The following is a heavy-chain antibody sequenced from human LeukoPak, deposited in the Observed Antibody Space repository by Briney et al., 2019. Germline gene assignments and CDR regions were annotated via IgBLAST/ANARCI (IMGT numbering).Heavy chain of an antibody. V-gene: IGHV4-30-4*01. D-gene: IGHD3-22*01. CDR3: ARGVHYDSSGYSDDAFDI. CDR2: IYYSGST. J-gene: IGHJ3*02. CDR1: GGSISSGDYY. Sequence: PSETLSLTCTVSGGSISSGDYYWSWIRQPPGEGLEWIGYIYYSGSTYYNPSLKSRVTISVDTSKNQFSLKLSSVTAADTAVYYCARGVHYDSSGYSDDAFDIWGQGTMVTVSS.